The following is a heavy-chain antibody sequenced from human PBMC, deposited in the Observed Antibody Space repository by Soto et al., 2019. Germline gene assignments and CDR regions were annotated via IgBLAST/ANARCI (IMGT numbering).Heavy chain of an antibody. D-gene: IGHD3-22*01. CDR2: IFSNDEK. CDR1: GFSLSNARMG. CDR3: ARSPILNYYDSSGQTYYFDY. V-gene: IGHV2-26*01. Sequence: SGPTLVNPTETLTLTCTVSGFSLSNARMGVSWIRQPPGKALEWLAHIFSNDEKSYSTSLKRRLTISKDTSKTQVVLTMTNMDPVDTATYYCARSPILNYYDSSGQTYYFDYWGQGTLVTVSS. J-gene: IGHJ4*02.